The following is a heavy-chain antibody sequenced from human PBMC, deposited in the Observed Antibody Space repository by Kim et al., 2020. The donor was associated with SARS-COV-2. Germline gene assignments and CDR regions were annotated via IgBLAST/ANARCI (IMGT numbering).Heavy chain of an antibody. J-gene: IGHJ4*02. CDR1: GFSFGNFA. D-gene: IGHD2-21*01. V-gene: IGHV3-23*01. Sequence: GGSLRLSCAASGFSFGNFAMGWVRQAPGRGLQWVSAITASGDTAYYANAVKGLFTISRDNYKDSLFLQMNNLRAEDTGVYFCAKEPSISSTGFDYWGRGTQVTVSS. CDR2: ITASGDTA. CDR3: AKEPSISSTGFDY.